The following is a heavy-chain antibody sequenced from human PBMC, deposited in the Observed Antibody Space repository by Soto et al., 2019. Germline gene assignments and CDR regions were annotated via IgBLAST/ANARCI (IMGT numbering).Heavy chain of an antibody. Sequence: EVQLLESGGGLVQPGGSLRLSCAASGFTFTSYAMSWVRQAPRKGLEWVSAISGSGGSTYYADSVKGRFTISRDNSKNTLYLQMNSLRAEDTAVYYCAKGGLQWLAVDAFDIWGQGTMVTVSS. CDR3: AKGGLQWLAVDAFDI. J-gene: IGHJ3*02. V-gene: IGHV3-23*01. D-gene: IGHD6-19*01. CDR1: GFTFTSYA. CDR2: ISGSGGST.